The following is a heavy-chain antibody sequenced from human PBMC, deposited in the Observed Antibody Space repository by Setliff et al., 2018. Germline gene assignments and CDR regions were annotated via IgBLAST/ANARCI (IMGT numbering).Heavy chain of an antibody. D-gene: IGHD6-19*01. Sequence: PGGSLRLSCAASGFTFSTYRMHWVRQAPGKGLEWVAVIWSDGNTTYYADSVKGRFTVSRDNSKNTLYLQMNSLRVEDTAVYYCVTDPPFSGWSFDSWGQGTLVTVSS. CDR3: VTDPPFSGWSFDS. CDR2: IWSDGNTT. J-gene: IGHJ4*02. CDR1: GFTFSTYR. V-gene: IGHV3-33*08.